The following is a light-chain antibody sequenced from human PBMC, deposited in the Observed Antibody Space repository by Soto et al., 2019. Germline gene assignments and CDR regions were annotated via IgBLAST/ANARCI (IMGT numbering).Light chain of an antibody. CDR3: QQYGSSHT. J-gene: IGKJ2*01. V-gene: IGKV3-20*01. Sequence: EIVLTQSPGTLSLSPGERATLSCRASQSVSSSYLAWYQQKPGQAPRLLIYGASSRATGTPDRFSGIGSGTDFTLTISRLEPEDFAVYYCQQYGSSHTFGQGTKLEIK. CDR2: GAS. CDR1: QSVSSSY.